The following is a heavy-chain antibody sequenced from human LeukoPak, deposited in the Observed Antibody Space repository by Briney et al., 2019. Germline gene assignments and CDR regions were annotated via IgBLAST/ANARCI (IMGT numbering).Heavy chain of an antibody. CDR3: ARVGERWLQSKYYYNGMDV. Sequence: ASVKVSCTASGYTFTSYGISWVRQAPGQGLEWMGWISPYNGDTKYGQKLQGRVTMTTDTSTSTAYMELRSLRSDDTAVYYCARVGERWLQSKYYYNGMDVWGQGTTVTVSS. D-gene: IGHD5-24*01. J-gene: IGHJ6*02. V-gene: IGHV1-18*01. CDR1: GYTFTSYG. CDR2: ISPYNGDT.